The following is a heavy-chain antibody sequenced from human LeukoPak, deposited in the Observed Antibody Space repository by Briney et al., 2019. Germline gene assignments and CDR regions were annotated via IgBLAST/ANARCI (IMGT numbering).Heavy chain of an antibody. Sequence: SETLSLTCTVSGGSISNYYWSWVRHPPGKGLEWIGYISYSRSTNSNPSLTSRVTISVDTSKNQFSLTLSPVTAADTAVSYCAREGIPDILTGYASDYWGQGTLATVSS. CDR2: ISYSRST. CDR3: AREGIPDILTGYASDY. CDR1: GGSISNYY. D-gene: IGHD3-9*01. J-gene: IGHJ4*02. V-gene: IGHV4-59*12.